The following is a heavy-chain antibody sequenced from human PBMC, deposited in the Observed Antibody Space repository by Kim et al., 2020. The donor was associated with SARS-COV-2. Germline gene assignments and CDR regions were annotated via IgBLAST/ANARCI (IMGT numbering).Heavy chain of an antibody. Sequence: ADSGKGRFTSSRDHSKNPLYLQMNSLRAEDTAVYYCARDATHYYGSGSLDYWGQGTLVTVSS. J-gene: IGHJ4*02. D-gene: IGHD3-10*01. CDR3: ARDATHYYGSGSLDY. V-gene: IGHV3-30*07.